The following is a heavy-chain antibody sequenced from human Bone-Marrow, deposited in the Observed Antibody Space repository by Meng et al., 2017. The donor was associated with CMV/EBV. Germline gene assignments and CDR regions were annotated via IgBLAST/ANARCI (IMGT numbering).Heavy chain of an antibody. CDR1: GGSVSSGSYY. D-gene: IGHD6-6*01. J-gene: IGHJ3*01. CDR3: AGSSPPAPFDF. Sequence: SETLSLTCTVSGGSVSSGSYYWSWIRQPPGKGLEWIGYIYYTGTSKYNPSLKSRVTMSVDTSKNQFSVKLSSVTAADTAGYYCAGSSPPAPFDFWGQGTMVTVSS. V-gene: IGHV4-61*01. CDR2: IYYTGTS.